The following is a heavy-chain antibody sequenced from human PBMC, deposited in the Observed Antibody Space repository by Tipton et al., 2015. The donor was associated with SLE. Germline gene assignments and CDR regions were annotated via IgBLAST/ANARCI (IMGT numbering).Heavy chain of an antibody. D-gene: IGHD3-16*01. Sequence: SLRLSCAASGFTFSSYGMPWVRQAPGKGLEWVAFIRYDGSNKYYADSVKGRFTISRDNSKNTLYLQMNSLRAEDTAVYYCTTSEPSPPLGVCVYWGQGTLVTVSS. J-gene: IGHJ4*02. V-gene: IGHV3-30*02. CDR3: TTSEPSPPLGVCVY. CDR2: IRYDGSNK. CDR1: GFTFSSYG.